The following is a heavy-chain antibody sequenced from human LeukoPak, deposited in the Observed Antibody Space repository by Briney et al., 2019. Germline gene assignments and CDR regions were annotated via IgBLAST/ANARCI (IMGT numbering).Heavy chain of an antibody. D-gene: IGHD3-22*01. V-gene: IGHV4-59*01. J-gene: IGHJ3*02. CDR3: ASRSSDSSGYADAFDI. Sequence: PSETLSLTCTVSGGSISSYYWSWIRQPPGKGLEWIGYIYYSGSTNYNPSLKSRVTISVDTSKNQFSLKLSSVTAADTAVYYCASRSSDSSGYADAFDIWGQGTMVSVSS. CDR1: GGSISSYY. CDR2: IYYSGST.